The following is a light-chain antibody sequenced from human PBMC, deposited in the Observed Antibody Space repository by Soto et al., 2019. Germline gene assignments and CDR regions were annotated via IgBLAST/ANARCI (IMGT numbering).Light chain of an antibody. Sequence: EIVLTQSPDTLSLSPGEGATLSCRASESVSSSYLAWYQQRPGQAPRLLIYGASSRATSIPDRFSGSGSGIDFTLTISRLEPEDFAVYYCHQYGTSTITFGPGTRREIK. V-gene: IGKV3-20*01. CDR1: ESVSSSY. CDR3: HQYGTSTIT. CDR2: GAS. J-gene: IGKJ5*01.